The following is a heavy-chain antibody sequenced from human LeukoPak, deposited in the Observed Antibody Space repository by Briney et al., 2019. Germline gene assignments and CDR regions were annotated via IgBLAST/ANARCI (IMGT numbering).Heavy chain of an antibody. CDR3: AREYSPGGYYYYYYMDV. V-gene: IGHV6-1*01. J-gene: IGHJ6*03. D-gene: IGHD2-15*01. Sequence: SQTLPLTCAISGDSVSSNSAAWNWIRQSPSRGLEWLGRTYYRSKWYNDYAVSVKSRITINPDTSKNQFSLQLNSVTPEDTAVYYCAREYSPGGYYYYYYMDVWGKGTTVTVSS. CDR2: TYYRSKWYN. CDR1: GDSVSSNSAA.